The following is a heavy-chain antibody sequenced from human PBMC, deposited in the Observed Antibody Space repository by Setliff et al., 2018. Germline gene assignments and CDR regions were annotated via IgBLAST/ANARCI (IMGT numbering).Heavy chain of an antibody. CDR2: IYHSGTT. Sequence: SETLSLTCAVSGGSISSPNWWNWVRQPPGKGLEWIGEIYHSGTTNYNPSLKSRVTMSVDSSKNQFSLKLSSVTAAGTAVYYCAKGGTYRYFDFWGQGALVTVSS. CDR3: AKGGTYRYFDF. D-gene: IGHD1-26*01. V-gene: IGHV4-4*02. J-gene: IGHJ4*02. CDR1: GGSISSPNW.